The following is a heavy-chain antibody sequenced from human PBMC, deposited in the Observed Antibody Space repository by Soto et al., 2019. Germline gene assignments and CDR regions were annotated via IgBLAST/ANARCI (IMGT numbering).Heavy chain of an antibody. CDR2: INSDGSST. V-gene: IGHV3-74*01. D-gene: IGHD1-26*01. CDR3: AIVGATRRTL. CDR1: GFTFSSYW. Sequence: EVQLVESGGGLVQPGGSLRLSCAASGFTFSSYWMRWVRQAPGKGLVWVSRINSDGSSTSYADSVKGRFTISRDNAKNTLYLHMNSLRAEDTAVYYCAIVGATRRTLWGQGTLVTVSS. J-gene: IGHJ4*02.